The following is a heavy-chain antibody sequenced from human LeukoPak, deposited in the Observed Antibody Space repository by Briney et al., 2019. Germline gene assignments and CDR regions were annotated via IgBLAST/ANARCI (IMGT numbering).Heavy chain of an antibody. CDR2: ISGSGGST. D-gene: IGHD1-26*01. CDR3: AKGGSIVGPLNHLDY. CDR1: GFTFSSYA. J-gene: IGHJ4*02. V-gene: IGHV3-23*01. Sequence: PGGSLRLSCAASGFTFSSYAMSWVRQAPGKGLEWVSAISGSGGSTYYADSVKGRFTISRDNSKNTLYLQMNSLRAEDAAVYYCAKGGSIVGPLNHLDYWGQGTLVTVSS.